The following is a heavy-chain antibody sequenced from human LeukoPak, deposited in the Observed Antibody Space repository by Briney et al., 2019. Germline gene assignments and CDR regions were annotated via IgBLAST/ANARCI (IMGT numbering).Heavy chain of an antibody. CDR1: GYTFTSYG. CDR2: ISAYNGNT. D-gene: IGHD3-22*01. CDR3: AREREGIYYYDSSGYSDY. J-gene: IGHJ4*02. Sequence: ASPKVSCKASGYTFTSYGISWVRQAPGQGLEWMGWISAYNGNTNYAQKLQGRVTMTKDTSTSTAYMELRSLRSDDTAVYYCAREREGIYYYDSSGYSDYWGQGTLVTVSS. V-gene: IGHV1-18*01.